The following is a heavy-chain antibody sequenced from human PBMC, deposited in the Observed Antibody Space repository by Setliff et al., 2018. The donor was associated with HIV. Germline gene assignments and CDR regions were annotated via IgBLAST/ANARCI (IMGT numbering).Heavy chain of an antibody. J-gene: IGHJ4*02. CDR2: IRSKADKYAT. V-gene: IGHV3-73*01. D-gene: IGHD2-2*01. CDR1: GFTFSGAE. Sequence: PGESLKISCAASGFTFSGAEIHWVRQASGKGLEWVGRIRSKADKYATDYGASAKGRFIISRDDAKNTAYLQMSSLKTEDTALYYCIPGGSSSIFFPHWGRGTLVTVSS. CDR3: IPGGSSSIFFPH.